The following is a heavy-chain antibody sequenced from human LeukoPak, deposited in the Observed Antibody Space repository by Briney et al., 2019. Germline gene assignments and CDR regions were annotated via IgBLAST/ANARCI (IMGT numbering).Heavy chain of an antibody. V-gene: IGHV4-39*07. CDR3: ARVLRGVTELHS. CDR2: SNHSGST. D-gene: IGHD2-21*02. CDR1: GGSISSSSYY. Sequence: KTSETLSLTCTVSGGSISSSSYYWGWIRQPPGKGLEWIVESNHSGSTNYNPSLKSRVTTSVDTSKNQFSLKLSSVTAADAAVYYCARVLRGVTELHSWGQGTLVTVSS. J-gene: IGHJ4*02.